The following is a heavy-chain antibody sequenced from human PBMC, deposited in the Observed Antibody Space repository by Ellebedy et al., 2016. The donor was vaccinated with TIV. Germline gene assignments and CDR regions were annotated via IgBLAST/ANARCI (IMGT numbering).Heavy chain of an antibody. V-gene: IGHV3-9*01. CDR2: ISWNSGSI. J-gene: IGHJ6*02. CDR3: ASSYKGGYDQRYGELYYYGMDV. Sequence: PGGSLRLSCAASGFTFSSYGMHWVRHAPGKGLEWVSGISWNSGSIGYADSVKGRFTISRDNAKTSLYLQMNSLRAEDTALYYCASSYKGGYDQRYGELYYYGMDVWGQGTTVTVSS. CDR1: GFTFSSYG. D-gene: IGHD5-12*01.